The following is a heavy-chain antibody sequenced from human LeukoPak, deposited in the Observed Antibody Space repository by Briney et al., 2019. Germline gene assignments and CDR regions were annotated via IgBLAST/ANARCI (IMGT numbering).Heavy chain of an antibody. CDR1: GFTFSSYG. D-gene: IGHD3-16*01. V-gene: IGHV3-33*01. J-gene: IGHJ4*02. CDR2: IWYDGSNK. CDR3: ARDLGGGEFDY. Sequence: GGSLRLSCAASGFTFSSYGMHWVRQAPGKGLEWVAVIWYDGSNKYYADSVKGRFTISRDNSKNTLYLQMNSLRAGDTAVYYCARDLGGGEFDYWGQGTLVTVSS.